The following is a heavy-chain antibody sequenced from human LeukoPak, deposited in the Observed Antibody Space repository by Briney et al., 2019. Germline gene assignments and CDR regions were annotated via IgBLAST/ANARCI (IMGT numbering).Heavy chain of an antibody. CDR3: AREAPKREMATITLYAFDI. V-gene: IGHV3-30-3*01. Sequence: GRSLRLSCAASGFTFSSYAMHWVRQAPGKGLEWVAVISYDGSNKYYADSVKGRFTISRDNSRNTLYPQMNSLRAEDTAVYYCAREAPKREMATITLYAFDIWGQGTMVTVSS. J-gene: IGHJ3*02. CDR2: ISYDGSNK. D-gene: IGHD5-24*01. CDR1: GFTFSSYA.